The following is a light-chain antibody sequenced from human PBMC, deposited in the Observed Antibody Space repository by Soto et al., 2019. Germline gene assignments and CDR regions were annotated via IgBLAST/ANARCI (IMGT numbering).Light chain of an antibody. V-gene: IGLV1-44*01. Sequence: QSVLTQPPSASGTPGQRVTISCSGSSSNIGSNTVNWYQQLPGTAPKLLIFSNNQRPSGVPDRFSGSKSGTSASLALSGLQSEDEDDYYCAAWDDSLNGFYVFGTGTKVTVL. CDR1: SSNIGSNT. J-gene: IGLJ1*01. CDR2: SNN. CDR3: AAWDDSLNGFYV.